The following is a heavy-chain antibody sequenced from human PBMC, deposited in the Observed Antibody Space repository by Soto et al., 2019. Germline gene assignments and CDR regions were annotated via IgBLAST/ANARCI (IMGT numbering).Heavy chain of an antibody. J-gene: IGHJ4*02. D-gene: IGHD6-13*01. Sequence: AGGSLRLSCEASGFIFTNFWMHWVRQVPGKGLVWVSRIDTSGSSTSYADSVKGRFTISRDNAKSTVSLQMNSLRAEDTGVYYCAKDSWYFDLWSQGSLVTVSS. CDR3: AKDSWYFDL. CDR1: GFIFTNFW. CDR2: IDTSGSST. V-gene: IGHV3-74*01.